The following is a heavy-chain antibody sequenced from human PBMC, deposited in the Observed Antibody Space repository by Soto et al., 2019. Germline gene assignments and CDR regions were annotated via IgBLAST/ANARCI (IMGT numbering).Heavy chain of an antibody. Sequence: GESLKISCKGSGYSFTSYWISWVRQMPGKGLEWMGRIDPSDSYTNYSPSFQGHVTISADKSISTAYLQWSSLKASDTAMYYCASPGKKYYDHHYGMAVWGQGTSVPVPS. V-gene: IGHV5-10-1*01. D-gene: IGHD3-3*01. CDR1: GYSFTSYW. CDR3: ASPGKKYYDHHYGMAV. J-gene: IGHJ6*02. CDR2: IDPSDSYT.